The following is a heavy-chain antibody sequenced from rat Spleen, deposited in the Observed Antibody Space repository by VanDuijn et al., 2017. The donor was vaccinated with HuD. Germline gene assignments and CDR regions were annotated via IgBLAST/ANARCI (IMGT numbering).Heavy chain of an antibody. CDR1: GYSITSNY. V-gene: IGHV3-1*01. J-gene: IGHJ3*01. Sequence: EVQFQESGPGLVKPSQSLSLTCSVTGYSITSNYWGWIRQFPGNKMEWMGYISYSGSTSYNPSLKSRISITRDTSKNQFFLQLNSVTTEDTATYYCATGGTYNSGYEIWFAYWGQGTLVTVSS. D-gene: IGHD4-3*01. CDR2: ISYSGST. CDR3: ATGGTYNSGYEIWFAY.